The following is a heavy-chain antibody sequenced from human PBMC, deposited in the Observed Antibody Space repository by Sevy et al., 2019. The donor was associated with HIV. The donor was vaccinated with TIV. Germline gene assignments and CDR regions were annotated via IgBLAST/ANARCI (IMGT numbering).Heavy chain of an antibody. D-gene: IGHD3-22*01. J-gene: IGHJ4*02. CDR2: ISYDGSNK. CDR3: AKDDGPSSGSPDNSVDY. V-gene: IGHV3-30*18. Sequence: GGSLRLSCAASGFTFSSYGMHWVRQAPGKGLEWVAVISYDGSNKYYADSVKGRFTISRDNSKNTLYLQMNSLRAEDTAVYYCAKDDGPSSGSPDNSVDYWGQGTLVTVSS. CDR1: GFTFSSYG.